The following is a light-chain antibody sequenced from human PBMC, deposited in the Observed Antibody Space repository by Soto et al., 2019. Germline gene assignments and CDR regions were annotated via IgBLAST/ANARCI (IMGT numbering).Light chain of an antibody. CDR1: SSDVGGYTY. V-gene: IGLV2-14*01. CDR3: SSSASSSTRV. Sequence: QSALTQPASVSGSPGQSITISCTGTSSDVGGYTYVSWYQQHPGKAPKLMIYDVTHRPAGVSNRFSGSKSGNTASLTISGHQAEDEAYYYCSSSASSSTRVFGGGTKVTVL. J-gene: IGLJ2*01. CDR2: DVT.